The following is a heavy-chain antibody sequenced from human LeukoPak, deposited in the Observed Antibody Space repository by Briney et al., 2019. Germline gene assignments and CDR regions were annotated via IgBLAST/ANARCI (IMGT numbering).Heavy chain of an antibody. J-gene: IGHJ3*02. V-gene: IGHV3-21*04. D-gene: IGHD1-26*01. Sequence: PGGSLRLSCAASGFTFSSYNMNWVRQAPGKGLEWVSSITSGSSYIYYADSVKGRFTISRDNSKNTLYLQMNSLRAEDTAVYYCARGGSYLSAFDIWGQGTMVTVSS. CDR2: ITSGSSYI. CDR1: GFTFSSYN. CDR3: ARGGSYLSAFDI.